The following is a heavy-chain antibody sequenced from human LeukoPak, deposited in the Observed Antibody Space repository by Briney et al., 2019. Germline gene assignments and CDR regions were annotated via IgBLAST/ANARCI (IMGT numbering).Heavy chain of an antibody. CDR3: ARDGGGFGELPFDY. Sequence: ALVEVSCKASGYTFTRYGISWVRQAPGQGLEWMGWISAYNGNTKYAQKLQGRVTMTTDISTSTAYMELRSLRSDDTAVYYCARDGGGFGELPFDYWGQGTLVTVSS. CDR2: ISAYNGNT. CDR1: GYTFTRYG. J-gene: IGHJ4*02. D-gene: IGHD3-10*01. V-gene: IGHV1-18*01.